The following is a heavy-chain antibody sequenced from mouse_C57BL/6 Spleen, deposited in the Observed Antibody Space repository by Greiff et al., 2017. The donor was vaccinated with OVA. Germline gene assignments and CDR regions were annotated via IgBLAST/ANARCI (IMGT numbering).Heavy chain of an antibody. CDR1: GYTFTSYW. D-gene: IGHD1-1*01. CDR3: ARESYYGYWYFDV. V-gene: IGHV1-72*01. Sequence: QVQLQQSGAELVKPGASVKLSCKASGYTFTSYWMHWVKQRPGRGLEWIGSIDPNSSGTKYNEKFKNKATLTVDKPSSTAYMQLSSLTSEDSAVYYCARESYYGYWYFDVWGTGTTVTVSS. J-gene: IGHJ1*03. CDR2: IDPNSSGT.